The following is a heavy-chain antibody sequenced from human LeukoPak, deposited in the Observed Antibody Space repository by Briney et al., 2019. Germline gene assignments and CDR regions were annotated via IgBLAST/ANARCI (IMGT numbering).Heavy chain of an antibody. Sequence: GGSLRLSCAASGFTFSSYSMNWVRQAPGKGLEWVANIKQDGSEKYYVDSVKGRFTISRDNAKNSLYLQMNGLRAEDTAVYYCARDPGRRIAAAGFDYWGQGTLVTVSS. J-gene: IGHJ4*02. CDR2: IKQDGSEK. CDR3: ARDPGRRIAAAGFDY. D-gene: IGHD6-13*01. V-gene: IGHV3-7*01. CDR1: GFTFSSYS.